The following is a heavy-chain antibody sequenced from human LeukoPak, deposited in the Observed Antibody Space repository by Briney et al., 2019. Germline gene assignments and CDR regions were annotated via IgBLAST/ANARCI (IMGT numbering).Heavy chain of an antibody. V-gene: IGHV1-8*01. D-gene: IGHD2-15*01. CDR2: MNPNSGNT. J-gene: IGHJ6*03. CDR3: ARGRIDDIVVVVAATHYYYYMDV. Sequence: ASVKVSCKASGYTFTRYDINWVRQATGQGLEWMGWMNPNSGNTGYAQEFQGRVTMTRNTSISTAYMELSSLRSEDTAVYYCARGRIDDIVVVVAATHYYYYMDVWGKGTTVTISS. CDR1: GYTFTRYD.